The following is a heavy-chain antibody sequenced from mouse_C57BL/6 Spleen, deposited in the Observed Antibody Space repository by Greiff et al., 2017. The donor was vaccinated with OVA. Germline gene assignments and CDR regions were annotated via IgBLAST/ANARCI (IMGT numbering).Heavy chain of an antibody. Sequence: QVQLKQSGAELVRPGASVKLSCKASGYTFTDYYINWVKQRPGQGLEWIARIYPGSGNTYYNEKFKGKATLTAEKSSSTAYMQLSSLTSEDSAVYFCARDGNYEAWFAYWGQGTLVTVSA. CDR1: GYTFTDYY. J-gene: IGHJ3*01. CDR3: ARDGNYEAWFAY. V-gene: IGHV1-76*01. D-gene: IGHD2-1*01. CDR2: IYPGSGNT.